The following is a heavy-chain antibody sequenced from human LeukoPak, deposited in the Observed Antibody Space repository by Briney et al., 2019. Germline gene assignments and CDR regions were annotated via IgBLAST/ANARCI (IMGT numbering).Heavy chain of an antibody. V-gene: IGHV4-38-2*02. J-gene: IGHJ4*02. CDR3: ARLITSSMTFDY. D-gene: IGHD1-14*01. CDR1: GYSISTGYY. Sequence: KTSETLSLTCTVSGYSISTGYYWSWIRQPPGKGLEWIGSIYYSGSTYYNPSLKSRVTISVDTSKNQFSLKLSSVTAADTAVYYCARLITSSMTFDYWGQGTLVTVSS. CDR2: IYYSGST.